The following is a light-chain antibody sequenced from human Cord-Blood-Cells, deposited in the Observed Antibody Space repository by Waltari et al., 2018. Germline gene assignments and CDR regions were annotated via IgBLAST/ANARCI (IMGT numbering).Light chain of an antibody. Sequence: QSALPQPAPVSGSPGQSIPISCTGTTSDVGSYNLVPWYQQHAGKAPTLMVYTGSKRPSGVSNRVSDSKSGNTASLTIAGLQAENEADYYCCSYAGSSTLVFGGGTKLTVL. V-gene: IGLV2-23*01. CDR1: TSDVGSYNL. CDR3: CSYAGSSTLV. CDR2: TGS. J-gene: IGLJ3*02.